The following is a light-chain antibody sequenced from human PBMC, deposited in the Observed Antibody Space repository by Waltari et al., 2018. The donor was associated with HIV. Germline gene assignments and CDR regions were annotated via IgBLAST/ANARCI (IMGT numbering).Light chain of an antibody. V-gene: IGLV1-47*01. J-gene: IGLJ3*02. CDR1: SSNIGNNY. CDR2: RNE. Sequence: QSVLTQPPSASGTPGQRVTISCSGSSSNIGNNYVYWYQHLPGSAPKLLIYRNEQRPSGVPDRLSDSKSGTSASLAISGLRSDEESDYYCASWDDSLSGWVFGGGTKLTVL. CDR3: ASWDDSLSGWV.